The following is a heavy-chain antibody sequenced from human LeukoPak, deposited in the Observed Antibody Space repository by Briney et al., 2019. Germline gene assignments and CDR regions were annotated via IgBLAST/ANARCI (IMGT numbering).Heavy chain of an antibody. D-gene: IGHD2-21*01. CDR1: GYSISSGYY. Sequence: SETLSLTCTVSGYSISSGYYWGWIRQPPGKGLEWIGSIYYSGSTYYNPSLKSRVTISVDTSKNQFSLKLSSVTAADTAVYYCARTRAIALFDCWGQGTLVTVSS. V-gene: IGHV4-38-2*02. CDR3: ARTRAIALFDC. CDR2: IYYSGST. J-gene: IGHJ4*02.